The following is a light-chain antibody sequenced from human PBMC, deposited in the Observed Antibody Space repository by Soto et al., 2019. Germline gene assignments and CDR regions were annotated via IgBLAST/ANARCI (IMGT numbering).Light chain of an antibody. CDR2: DAS. V-gene: IGKV3-20*01. Sequence: EILFTQASATLSLSPGERATLSCRASQSRSSFLAWYQQKPGQAPRLLIYDASNRATGIPDRFSGSGSGTDFTLTISRLEPEDFAVFYCHQCDSSPWTFGQGTKV. CDR3: HQCDSSPWT. CDR1: QSRSSF. J-gene: IGKJ1*01.